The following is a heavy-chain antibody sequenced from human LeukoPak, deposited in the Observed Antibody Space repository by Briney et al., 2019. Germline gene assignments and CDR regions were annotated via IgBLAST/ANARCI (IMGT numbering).Heavy chain of an antibody. D-gene: IGHD2-8*01. CDR3: ARHANGGTYPLDI. Sequence: PSETLSLTCTVSGDSVSSYYWGWIRQPPGKGLEYIGYIYHSGSTNYNPSLKSRVTISLSTSNNQFSLKLSSVTAADTAVYYCARHANGGTYPLDIWGQGTLVTVSS. V-gene: IGHV4-59*08. J-gene: IGHJ4*02. CDR1: GDSVSSYY. CDR2: IYHSGST.